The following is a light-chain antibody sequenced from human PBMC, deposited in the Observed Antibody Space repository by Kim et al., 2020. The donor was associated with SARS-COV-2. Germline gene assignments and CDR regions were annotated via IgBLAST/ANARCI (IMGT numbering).Light chain of an antibody. V-gene: IGKV1-5*01. CDR2: DAS. CDR1: QSISGW. CDR3: QQYSTYST. J-gene: IGKJ4*01. Sequence: SASVGDRVTITCRASQSISGWLAWYQQKPGKAPKRLIYDASTLQSGVPSRFSGSGSGTEFTLTISSLQPDDFATYYCQQYSTYSTFGGGTKVDIK.